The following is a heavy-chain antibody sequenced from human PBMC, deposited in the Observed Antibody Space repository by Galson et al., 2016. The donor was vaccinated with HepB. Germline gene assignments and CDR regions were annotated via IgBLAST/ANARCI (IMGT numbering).Heavy chain of an antibody. V-gene: IGHV4-39*01. CDR3: VRDEYNISWYKY. J-gene: IGHJ4*01. CDR2: IANSGST. Sequence: SETLSLTCSVSGDSINIARYFWGWIRQSPTRGLEWIGTIANSGSTYYNPSLRSRVSISVDTSRSQFSLKLNSVTAADTALYYCVRDEYNISWYKYWGQEPWSPSPQ. D-gene: IGHD6-13*01. CDR1: GDSINIARYF.